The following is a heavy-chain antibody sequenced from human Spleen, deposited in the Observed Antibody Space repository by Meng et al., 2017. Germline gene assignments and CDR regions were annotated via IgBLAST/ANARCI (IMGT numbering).Heavy chain of an antibody. CDR3: VRSSGWVRTGFDP. V-gene: IGHV4-39*01. J-gene: IGHJ5*02. CDR1: GGSISTSGYY. CDR2: IGHSGFT. D-gene: IGHD6-19*01. Sequence: QPQLQESGPGLVKPSEALSLTCSVSGGSISTSGYYWGWIRQPPGKGLEWIGGIGHSGFTYYTPSLKSRVTVSIDTSKSQFSLKLTSVTAADTAVYYCVRSSGWVRTGFDPWGQGTLVTVSS.